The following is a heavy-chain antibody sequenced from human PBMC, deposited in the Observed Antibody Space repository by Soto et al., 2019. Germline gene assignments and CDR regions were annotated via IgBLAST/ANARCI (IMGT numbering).Heavy chain of an antibody. Sequence: QINLKESGPTLVKPTQTLTLTCSFSGFSLTTAGVGVRWVRQSTGEPLEWLALIYWVDYERYSPSLKTRLTITKDTSKNQVVLKMTNMAPVDTATYYCAHSRNLITEDAQVGDFDYWGQGTLVTVSS. D-gene: IGHD3-10*01. CDR3: AHSRNLITEDAQVGDFDY. V-gene: IGHV2-5*02. J-gene: IGHJ4*02. CDR1: GFSLTTAGVG. CDR2: IYWVDYE.